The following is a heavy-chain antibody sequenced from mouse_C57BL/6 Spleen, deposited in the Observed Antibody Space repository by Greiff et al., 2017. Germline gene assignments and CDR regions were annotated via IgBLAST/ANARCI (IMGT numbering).Heavy chain of an antibody. V-gene: IGHV5-17*01. CDR3: AIQGSDYYGSSHAMDY. D-gene: IGHD1-1*01. CDR2: ISSGSSTI. Sequence: EVQVVESGGGLVKPGGSLKLSCAASGFTFSDYGMHWVRQAPEQGLEWVAYISSGSSTINYADKVKGRFTISRDNAKNTLFLQMTSLRSEDTAMSYCAIQGSDYYGSSHAMDYWGKGTSVTVSS. J-gene: IGHJ4*01. CDR1: GFTFSDYG.